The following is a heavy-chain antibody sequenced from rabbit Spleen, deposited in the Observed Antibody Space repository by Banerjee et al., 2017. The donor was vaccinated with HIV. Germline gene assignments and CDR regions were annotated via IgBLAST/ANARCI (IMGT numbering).Heavy chain of an antibody. CDR3: ARGDGYAYGGYDL. V-gene: IGHV1S45*01. CDR2: IYPGFGIT. J-gene: IGHJ6*01. CDR1: GFSFSDRDV. D-gene: IGHD6-1*01. Sequence: QEQLVESGGGLVKPEGSLTLTCKASGFSFSDRDVMCWVRQAPGKGLEWIGDIYPGFGITNYANWVKGRFTISSDNAQSTVDLKMTSLTAADTATYFCARGDGYAYGGYDLWGPGTLVTVS.